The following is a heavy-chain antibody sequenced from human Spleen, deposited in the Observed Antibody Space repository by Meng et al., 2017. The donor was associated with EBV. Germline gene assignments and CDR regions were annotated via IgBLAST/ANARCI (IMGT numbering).Heavy chain of an antibody. Sequence: EVQLXXXXXGLVXPXXXLRLSCAASGFTFSRYWMHWVRQAPGKGLVWVSRINSDGSSTTYADSVKGRFTISRDNAKNTVYLQMNSLRAEDTAVYYCARATYGDLDDYWGQGTLVTVSS. D-gene: IGHD4-17*01. CDR1: GFTFSRYW. CDR3: ARATYGDLDDY. V-gene: IGHV3-74*03. CDR2: INSDGSST. J-gene: IGHJ4*02.